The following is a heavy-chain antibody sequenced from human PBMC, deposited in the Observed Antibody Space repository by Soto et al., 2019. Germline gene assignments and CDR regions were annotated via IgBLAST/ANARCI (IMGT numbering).Heavy chain of an antibody. CDR2: IKQDGSEK. V-gene: IGHV3-7*01. CDR3: AGDGKGALIVGGLAFDI. Sequence: EVQLVESGGGLVQPGVSLRLSCAASGFTFSSYWMSWVRQAPGKGLEWVANIKQDGSEKYYVDSVKGRFTISRDNANISLYLHMNCLGGEDTAVYYCAGDGKGALIVGGLAFDIWGQGTMVTVSS. D-gene: IGHD3-22*01. J-gene: IGHJ3*02. CDR1: GFTFSSYW.